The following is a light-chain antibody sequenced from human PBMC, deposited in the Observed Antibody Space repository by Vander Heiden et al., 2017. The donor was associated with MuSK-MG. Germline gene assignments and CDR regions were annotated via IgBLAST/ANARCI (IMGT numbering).Light chain of an antibody. CDR2: GNS. V-gene: IGLV1-40*01. CDR1: SSKIGAGYD. Sequence: QSVLTQPPSVSGAPGQRVTICCTGGSSKIGAGYDVHWYQQLPGTAPKLPIYGNSNRPSGVPDRFSGSKSGTSASLAITGLQAEDEADYYCQSYDSSLSGVVFGGGTKLTVL. J-gene: IGLJ2*01. CDR3: QSYDSSLSGVV.